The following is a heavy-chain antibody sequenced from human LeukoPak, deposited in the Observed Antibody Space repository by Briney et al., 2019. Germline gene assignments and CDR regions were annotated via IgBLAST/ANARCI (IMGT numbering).Heavy chain of an antibody. V-gene: IGHV4-59*08. CDR1: GGSISSYY. Sequence: SETLSLTCTVSGGSISSYYWSWIRQPPGEGLEWIGYIYYSGSTNYNPSLKSRVTISVDTSKNQFSLKLSSVTAADTAVYYCARHAQSYYDSRGFDYWGQGTLVTVSS. J-gene: IGHJ4*02. CDR3: ARHAQSYYDSRGFDY. D-gene: IGHD3-22*01. CDR2: IYYSGST.